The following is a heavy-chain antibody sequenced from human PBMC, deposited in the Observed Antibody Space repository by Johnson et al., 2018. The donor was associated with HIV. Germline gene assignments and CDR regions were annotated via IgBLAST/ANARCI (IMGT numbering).Heavy chain of an antibody. D-gene: IGHD4-23*01. V-gene: IGHV3-NL1*01. J-gene: IGHJ3*02. Sequence: HVQLMESGGGVVQPGRSLRLSCAASGFIFNSYGMHWVRQAPGKGLEWVSIIYPGGSTYYTDSVKGRFTISRDNSKNTLFLQMNSLRAEDTAVYYCAKLRWAPRAFDIWGQGTMVTVSS. CDR2: IYPGGST. CDR1: GFIFNSYG. CDR3: AKLRWAPRAFDI.